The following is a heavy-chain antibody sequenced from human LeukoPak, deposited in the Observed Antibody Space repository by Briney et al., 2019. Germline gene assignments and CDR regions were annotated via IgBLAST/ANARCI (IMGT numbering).Heavy chain of an antibody. CDR1: GYTFTSYY. Sequence: GASVEVSCKASGYTFTSYYMHWVRQAPGQGLEWMGIINPSGGSTSYAQKFQGRVTMTRDMSTRTVYMELSSLRSEDTAVYYCARDFSVAGHPPYFDYWGQGTLVAVSS. J-gene: IGHJ4*02. D-gene: IGHD6-19*01. V-gene: IGHV1-46*01. CDR2: INPSGGST. CDR3: ARDFSVAGHPPYFDY.